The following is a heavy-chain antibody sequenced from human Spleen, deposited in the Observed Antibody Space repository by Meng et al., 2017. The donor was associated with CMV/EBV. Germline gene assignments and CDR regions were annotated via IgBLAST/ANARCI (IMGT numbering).Heavy chain of an antibody. D-gene: IGHD6-13*01. V-gene: IGHV4-34*01. J-gene: IGHJ4*02. Sequence: VPLQRWGHRLLEPSETLALPCAAYGGSSSVHAWRWIRQTPGQGLEWIGEINHSGSTNYDPSLKSRVTISVDTSKTQFSLKLSSVTAADTAVYYCARGRIAAAGFFDYWGQGTLVTVSS. CDR3: ARGRIAAAGFFDY. CDR2: INHSGST. CDR1: GGSSSVHA.